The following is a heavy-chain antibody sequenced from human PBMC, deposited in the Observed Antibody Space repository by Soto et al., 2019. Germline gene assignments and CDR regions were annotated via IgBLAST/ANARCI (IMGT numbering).Heavy chain of an antibody. CDR2: IYYSGST. D-gene: IGHD1-1*01. Sequence: TLSLTCTVSGGSISSYYWSWIRQPPGKGLEWIGYIYYSGSTNYNPSLKSRVTISVDTSKNQFSLKLSSVTAADTAVYYCARGYNWNDPPYYYYYMDVWGKGTTVTSP. J-gene: IGHJ6*03. CDR1: GGSISSYY. V-gene: IGHV4-59*01. CDR3: ARGYNWNDPPYYYYYMDV.